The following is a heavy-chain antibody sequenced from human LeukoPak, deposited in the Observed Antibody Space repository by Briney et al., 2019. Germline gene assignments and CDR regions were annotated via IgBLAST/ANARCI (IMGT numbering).Heavy chain of an antibody. CDR3: ARQHSSGWTPYYFDY. CDR1: GGSISSYY. V-gene: IGHV4-59*01. D-gene: IGHD6-19*01. Sequence: PSETLSLTCTVSGGSISSYYWSWIRQPPGKGLEWMGYIYYSGSTNYNPSLTSRVTISVDTSKNQFSLKLSSVTAADTAVYYCARQHSSGWTPYYFDYWGQGTLVTVSS. CDR2: IYYSGST. J-gene: IGHJ4*02.